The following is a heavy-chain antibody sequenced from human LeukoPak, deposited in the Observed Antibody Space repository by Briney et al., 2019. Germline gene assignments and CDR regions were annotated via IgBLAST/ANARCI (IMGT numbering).Heavy chain of an antibody. CDR1: GFTFTSSA. V-gene: IGHV1-58*02. J-gene: IGHJ6*02. CDR2: IVVGSGNT. Sequence: SVKVSCKASGFTFTSSAMQWVRQARGQRLEWIGWIVVGSGNTNYAQKFQERVTITRDMSTSTAYMELSSLRSEDTAVYYCAADDIAAAGTYYYYGMDVWGQGTTVTVSS. CDR3: AADDIAAAGTYYYYGMDV. D-gene: IGHD6-13*01.